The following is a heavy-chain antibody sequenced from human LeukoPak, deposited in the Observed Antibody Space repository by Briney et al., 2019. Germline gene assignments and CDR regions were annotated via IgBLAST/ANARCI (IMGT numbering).Heavy chain of an antibody. Sequence: PGRSLRLSCAASGFTFSSYGMHWVRQAPGKGLEWVAVISYDGSNKYYADSVKGRFTISRDNSKNTLYLQMNSLRAEDTAAYYCAKDPGGYYDFWSGYSYYYYGMDVWGQGATVTVSS. CDR3: AKDPGGYYDFWSGYSYYYYGMDV. D-gene: IGHD3-3*01. CDR1: GFTFSSYG. V-gene: IGHV3-30*18. CDR2: ISYDGSNK. J-gene: IGHJ6*02.